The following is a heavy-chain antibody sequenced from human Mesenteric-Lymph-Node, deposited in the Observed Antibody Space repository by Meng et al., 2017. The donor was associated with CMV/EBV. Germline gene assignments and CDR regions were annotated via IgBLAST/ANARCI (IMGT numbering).Heavy chain of an antibody. J-gene: IGHJ6*02. CDR1: GYTFTSYG. D-gene: IGHD6-13*01. CDR2: ISAYNGNT. V-gene: IGHV1-18*01. CDR3: ARDGRSWYSYYYGMDV. Sequence: ASVQVSCKASGYTFTSYGISWVRQAPGQGLEWMGWISAYNGNTNYAQKLQGRVTMTTDTSTSTDYMELRSLRSDDTAVFYCARDGRSWYSYYYGMDVWGQGTTVTVSS.